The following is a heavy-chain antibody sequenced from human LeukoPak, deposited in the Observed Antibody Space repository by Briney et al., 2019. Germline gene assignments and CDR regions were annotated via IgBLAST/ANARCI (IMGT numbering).Heavy chain of an antibody. D-gene: IGHD3-22*01. Sequence: GESLKISCKVSGYSFINYCIGWVRQMPGKGREWMGVIYTSDSDTTYSPSFQGQVTISADKSISTAYLQWSSLKASDTAMYYCARLTRSYDSSGFINYWAQGTLVTVSS. CDR3: ARLTRSYDSSGFINY. J-gene: IGHJ4*02. V-gene: IGHV5-51*01. CDR2: IYTSDSDT. CDR1: GYSFINYC.